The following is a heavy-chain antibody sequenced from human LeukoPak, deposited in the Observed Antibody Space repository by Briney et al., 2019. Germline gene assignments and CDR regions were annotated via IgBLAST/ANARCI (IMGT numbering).Heavy chain of an antibody. Sequence: PSETLSLTCTVSGVSISSSSYYWGWIRQPPGKGLEWIGSIYYSGSTYYNLSLKSRVTISVDTSKIQLSLKLSSVTAADTAVYYCARQGRRYYGSGSYPHFDYWGQGTLVTVSS. J-gene: IGHJ4*02. CDR3: ARQGRRYYGSGSYPHFDY. CDR1: GVSISSSSYY. CDR2: IYYSGST. D-gene: IGHD3-10*01. V-gene: IGHV4-39*01.